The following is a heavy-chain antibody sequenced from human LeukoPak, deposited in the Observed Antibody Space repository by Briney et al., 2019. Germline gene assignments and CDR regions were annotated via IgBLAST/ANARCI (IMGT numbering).Heavy chain of an antibody. J-gene: IGHJ4*02. CDR1: GFTFDDYG. V-gene: IGHV3-20*04. CDR2: VNWNGGST. Sequence: GGSLRLSCAASGFTFDDYGMSWVRQAPGKGLEWVSGVNWNGGSTGYADSVKGRFTISRDNAKNSLYLQMNSLRAEDTALYYCARDSDVDTAMAPYYFDYWGQGTLVTVSS. CDR3: ARDSDVDTAMAPYYFDY. D-gene: IGHD5-18*01.